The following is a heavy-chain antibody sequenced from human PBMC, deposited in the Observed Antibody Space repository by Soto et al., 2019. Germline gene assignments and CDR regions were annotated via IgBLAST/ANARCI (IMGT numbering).Heavy chain of an antibody. J-gene: IGHJ4*02. CDR2: ISHSGRT. V-gene: IGHV4-61*01. D-gene: IGHD3-10*01. CDR3: SYGSSFAY. CDR1: GASLRSGSYY. Sequence: QVQLQESGPGLVKPSETLSLICTVSGASLRSGSYYWSWIRQPPGKGLEWIGYISHSGRTNYDPSLTIRLTMSVDTSQNQFSLQLNSVTAADTAVYYCSYGSSFAYWGQGTLVTVSS.